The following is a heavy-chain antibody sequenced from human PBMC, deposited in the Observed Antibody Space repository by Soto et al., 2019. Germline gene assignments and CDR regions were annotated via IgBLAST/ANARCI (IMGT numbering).Heavy chain of an antibody. CDR3: AKGGAIVAAGTRVYLYNAMDV. CDR1: GYTFTGYY. D-gene: IGHD1-26*01. J-gene: IGHJ6*02. CDR2: INPNSGDT. V-gene: IGHV1-2*02. Sequence: ASVKVSCKASGYTFTGYYVHWVRQAPGQGLEWMGWINPNSGDTYLAQRFQGRVTMNRDTSIGTAYMELRGLTSDDTAEYYCAKGGAIVAAGTRVYLYNAMDVWGQGTTVTSP.